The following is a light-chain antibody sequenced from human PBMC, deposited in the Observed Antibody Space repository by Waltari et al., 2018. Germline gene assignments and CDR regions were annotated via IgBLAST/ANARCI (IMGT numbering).Light chain of an antibody. J-gene: IGLJ3*02. V-gene: IGLV1-40*01. CDR3: QAYDKSLSCFWA. Sequence: QSVLTQPPSVSGAPGQRVTISCTGSSSNIGAPHDVHWYQQFPGTAPKLLISGYRVRPAGVPNRFSGSKSCTSAALVITGLQAEDEAEYYCQAYDKSLSCFWAFGGGTKLTVL. CDR1: SSNIGAPHD. CDR2: GYR.